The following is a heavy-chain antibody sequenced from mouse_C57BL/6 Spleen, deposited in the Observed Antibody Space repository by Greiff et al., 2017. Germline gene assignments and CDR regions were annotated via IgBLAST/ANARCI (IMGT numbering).Heavy chain of an antibody. J-gene: IGHJ4*01. CDR3: ARHQLGNYYAMDY. Sequence: EVKLVESGGGLVQPGGSLKLSCAASGFTFSDYYMYWVRQTPEQRLEWVAYISNGGGSTYYPDTVKGRYTISRDNAKNTLYLQMSRLKSEDTAMYYCARHQLGNYYAMDYWGQGTSVTVSS. CDR2: ISNGGGST. CDR1: GFTFSDYY. D-gene: IGHD3-1*01. V-gene: IGHV5-12*01.